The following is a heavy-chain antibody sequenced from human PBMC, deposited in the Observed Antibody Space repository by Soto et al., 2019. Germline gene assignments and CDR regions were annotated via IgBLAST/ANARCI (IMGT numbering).Heavy chain of an antibody. CDR2: ISSSGSII. CDR1: GFTFSDYY. Sequence: QVQLVESGGGLVKPGGSLRLSCAASGFTFSDYYMSWIRQAPGKGLEGVSYISSSGSIIYYAASVKGRFTISRDNAKNSLYLQMNSLRAEDTAVYYCARQKAWTGEWLSLYAPGMDVWGQGTTVTVSS. CDR3: ARQKAWTGEWLSLYAPGMDV. V-gene: IGHV3-11*01. D-gene: IGHD3-22*01. J-gene: IGHJ6*02.